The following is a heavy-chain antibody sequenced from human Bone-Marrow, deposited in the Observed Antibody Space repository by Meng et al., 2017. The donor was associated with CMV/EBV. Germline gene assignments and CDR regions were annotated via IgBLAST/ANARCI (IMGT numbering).Heavy chain of an antibody. CDR1: GYTLTELS. CDR2: FDPEDGET. Sequence: ASVKVSCKVSGYTLTELSMHWVRQAPGKGLEWMGGFDPEDGETIYAQKFQGRVTMTEDTSTDTAYMELSSLRSEDTAVYYCATDLAIIWNGGTLCDIWGQGKMVTVPS. CDR3: ATDLAIIWNGGTLCDI. V-gene: IGHV1-24*01. J-gene: IGHJ3*02. D-gene: IGHD1-1*01.